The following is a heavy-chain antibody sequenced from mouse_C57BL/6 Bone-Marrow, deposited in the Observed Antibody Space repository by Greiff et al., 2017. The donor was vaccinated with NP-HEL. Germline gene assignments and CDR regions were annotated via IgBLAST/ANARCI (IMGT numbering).Heavy chain of an antibody. J-gene: IGHJ3*01. Sequence: EVQLQQSGPELVKPGASVKISCKASGYSFTGYYMNWVKQSPEKSLEWIGEINPSTGGTTYNQKFKAKATLTVDKSSSTAYMQLNSLTSEDSADYYCGREGIYDGYYGFAYWGQGTLVTVSA. CDR1: GYSFTGYY. CDR3: GREGIYDGYYGFAY. CDR2: INPSTGGT. V-gene: IGHV1-42*01. D-gene: IGHD2-3*01.